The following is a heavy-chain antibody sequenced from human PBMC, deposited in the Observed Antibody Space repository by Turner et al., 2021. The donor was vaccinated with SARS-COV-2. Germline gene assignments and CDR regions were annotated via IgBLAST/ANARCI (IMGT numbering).Heavy chain of an antibody. Sequence: VQLVESGGGLVQPWGYLRLSCAASGFTFSNYAMHWVRQAPGKGLEWVAVISYDGSNKYYADSVKGRFTISRDNSKNTLYLQMNSLRAEDTAVYYCARDRIIWDRGVYYYYGMDVWGQGTTVTVSS. J-gene: IGHJ6*02. CDR3: ARDRIIWDRGVYYYYGMDV. CDR2: ISYDGSNK. CDR1: GFTFSNYA. V-gene: IGHV3-30-3*01. D-gene: IGHD1-26*01.